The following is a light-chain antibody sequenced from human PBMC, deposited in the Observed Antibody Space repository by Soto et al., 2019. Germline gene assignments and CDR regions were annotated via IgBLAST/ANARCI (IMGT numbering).Light chain of an antibody. Sequence: QLVLTQSPSASASLGASVKLTCTLSSGHSSYAIAWHQQQPEKGPRYLMKLNSDGSHSKGDGIPDRFSGSSSGAEHYLTISSLQSEDEADYYCQTWGTGIRVFGTGTKLTVL. J-gene: IGLJ1*01. CDR3: QTWGTGIRV. CDR1: SGHSSYA. V-gene: IGLV4-69*01. CDR2: LNSDGSH.